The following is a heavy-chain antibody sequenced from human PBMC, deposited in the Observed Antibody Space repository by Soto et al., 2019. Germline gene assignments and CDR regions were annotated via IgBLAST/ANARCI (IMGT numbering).Heavy chain of an antibody. CDR2: ISAYNGNT. CDR1: GYTFTSYG. D-gene: IGHD3-10*01. J-gene: IGHJ4*02. Sequence: ASVKVSCKASGYTFTSYGISWVRQAPGQGLEWMGWISAYNGNTNYAQKLQGRVTMTTDTSTSTAYMELRSLRSDDTAVYYCARDLASTPPSISPYGSGSYYNYRGKGTRVTFSS. V-gene: IGHV1-18*01. CDR3: ARDLASTPPSISPYGSGSYYNY.